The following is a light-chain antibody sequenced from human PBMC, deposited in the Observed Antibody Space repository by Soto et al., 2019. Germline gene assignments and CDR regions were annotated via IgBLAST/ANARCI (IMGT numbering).Light chain of an antibody. CDR1: SSDVGGYDF. J-gene: IGLJ1*01. Sequence: QSALTQPASVSGSPGQSITISYTGTSSDVGGYDFVSWYQQHPGTAPKLMIYDVSNRPSGVSNRFSGSKSGNTASLTISGLQAEDEADYYCSSYTSSSTLQYVFGTGTKLTVL. V-gene: IGLV2-14*01. CDR3: SSYTSSSTLQYV. CDR2: DVS.